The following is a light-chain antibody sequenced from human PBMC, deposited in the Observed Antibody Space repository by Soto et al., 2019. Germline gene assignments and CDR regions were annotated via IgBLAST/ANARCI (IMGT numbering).Light chain of an antibody. Sequence: QSFLTQPPSASGSAGQSVTISCTGTSSDVGAYIFVSWYQQHPGKAPKLMVYDVNRRPPGVPDRFFGSKSGNTASLTVSGLQAEDEADYYCVSFAGGTYVFGTGTKVTVL. CDR2: DVN. CDR3: VSFAGGTYV. CDR1: SSDVGAYIF. V-gene: IGLV2-8*01. J-gene: IGLJ1*01.